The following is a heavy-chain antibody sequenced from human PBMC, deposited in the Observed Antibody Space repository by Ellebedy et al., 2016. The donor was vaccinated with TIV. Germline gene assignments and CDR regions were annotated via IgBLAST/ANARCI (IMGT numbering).Heavy chain of an antibody. Sequence: GGSLRLSCAASGFAFSSYWMSWVRRAPGTGLEWVANLKPDGTEDYYVGSMKGRFTVSRDNAKSSLYLHLSSLGAEDTAVYYCARNSGWSIDYWGLGTLVTVSS. CDR1: GFAFSSYW. J-gene: IGHJ4*02. D-gene: IGHD6-19*01. V-gene: IGHV3-7*03. CDR3: ARNSGWSIDY. CDR2: LKPDGTED.